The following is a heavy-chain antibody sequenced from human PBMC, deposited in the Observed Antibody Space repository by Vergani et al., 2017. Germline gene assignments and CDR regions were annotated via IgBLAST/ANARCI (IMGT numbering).Heavy chain of an antibody. J-gene: IGHJ4*02. CDR3: ARDSAGDGSGWYLDY. CDR2: ISSSSSYI. D-gene: IGHD6-19*01. CDR1: GFTFSSYS. V-gene: IGHV3-21*01. Sequence: EVQQVESGGGLVKPGGSLRLSCAASGFTFSSYSMNWVRQAPGKGLEWVSSISSSSSYIYYADSVKGRFTISRDNAKNSLYLQMNSLRAEDTAVYYCARDSAGDGSGWYLDYWGQGTLVTVSS.